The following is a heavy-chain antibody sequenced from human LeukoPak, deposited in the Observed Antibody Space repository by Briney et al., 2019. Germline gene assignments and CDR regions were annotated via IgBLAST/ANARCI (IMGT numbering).Heavy chain of an antibody. J-gene: IGHJ4*02. CDR2: IYYSGKT. CDR1: VGSISSSSYY. V-gene: IGHV4-39*07. Sequence: SETLSLTCTVSVGSISSSSYYWDWIRQPPGKGLEWIGSIYYSGKTYYNPSLKSRVTISLDTSRTQFSLKMTSVTAADTAVYYCASTEWNYARWGQGTLVTVSS. CDR3: ASTEWNYAR. D-gene: IGHD1-7*01.